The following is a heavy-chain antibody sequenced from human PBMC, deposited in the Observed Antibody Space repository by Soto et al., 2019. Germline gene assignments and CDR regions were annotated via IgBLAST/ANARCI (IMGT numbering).Heavy chain of an antibody. CDR1: GGSFSGYF. J-gene: IGHJ5*02. CDR2: INHSGTT. CDR3: ARGVYLRTVTPVSLRFDP. D-gene: IGHD4-17*01. Sequence: SETQSLTCVVYGGSFSGYFWSWIRQPPGKGLEWIGEINHSGTTNCNPSLKSRVTISVDTSKNQFSLNFSSVTAADTAVYYCARGVYLRTVTPVSLRFDPWGQGTLVTVSS. V-gene: IGHV4-34*01.